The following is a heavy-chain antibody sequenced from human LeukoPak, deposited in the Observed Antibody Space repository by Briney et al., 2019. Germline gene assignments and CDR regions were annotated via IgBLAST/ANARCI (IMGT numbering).Heavy chain of an antibody. D-gene: IGHD5-12*01. CDR2: ISYDGGHK. CDR1: GFTFSSYG. Sequence: QSGGSLRLSCGASGFTFSSYGMHWVRQAPGKGLEWVAVISYDGGHKYYADSVKGRFTISRDNSKNTLYLQMNSLRAEDTAVYYCAKGQRRHVDIVATTPFDYWGQGTLVTVSS. J-gene: IGHJ4*02. V-gene: IGHV3-30*18. CDR3: AKGQRRHVDIVATTPFDY.